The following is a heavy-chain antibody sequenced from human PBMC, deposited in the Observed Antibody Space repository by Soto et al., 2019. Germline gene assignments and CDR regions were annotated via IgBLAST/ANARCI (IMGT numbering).Heavy chain of an antibody. CDR3: ARATTGTTNWFDP. CDR2: INHSGST. CDR1: GGSFSGYY. J-gene: IGHJ5*02. Sequence: QVQLQQWGAGLLKPSETLSLTCAVYGGSFSGYYWSWIRQPPGKGLEWIGEINHSGSTNYNPSLKSRVTISVDTSKNQFSLKLSSVTAADTAVYYCARATTGTTNWFDPWGQGTLVTVSS. D-gene: IGHD1-1*01. V-gene: IGHV4-34*01.